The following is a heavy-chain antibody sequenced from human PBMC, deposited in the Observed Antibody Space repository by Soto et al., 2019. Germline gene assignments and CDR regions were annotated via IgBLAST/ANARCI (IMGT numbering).Heavy chain of an antibody. D-gene: IGHD6-19*01. J-gene: IGHJ3*02. V-gene: IGHV4-31*03. Sequence: KPSETLSLTCTVSGGSISSGGYYWSWIRQHPGKGLEWIGYIYYSGSTYYNPSLKSRVTISVDTSKNQFSLKLSSVTAADTAVYYCARAPRQWLPDAFDIWGQGTMVTVSS. CDR2: IYYSGST. CDR1: GGSISSGGYY. CDR3: ARAPRQWLPDAFDI.